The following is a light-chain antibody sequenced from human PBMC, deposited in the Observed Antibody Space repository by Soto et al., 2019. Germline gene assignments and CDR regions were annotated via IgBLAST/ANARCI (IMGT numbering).Light chain of an antibody. J-gene: IGKJ4*01. CDR1: QSVRSTY. Sequence: EIVLAQSPGTLSLSPGERAILSCRASQSVRSTYLAWYQQKPGQAPRLLIYGASTRAADIPDRFSGSGSGTDFTLTISRLEPEDFALYYCQHYGSLPLSFGGGTKVEI. V-gene: IGKV3-20*01. CDR3: QHYGSLPLS. CDR2: GAS.